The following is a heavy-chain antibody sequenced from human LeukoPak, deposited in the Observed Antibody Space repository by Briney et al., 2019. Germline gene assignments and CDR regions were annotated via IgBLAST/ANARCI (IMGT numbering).Heavy chain of an antibody. D-gene: IGHD2-2*01. J-gene: IGHJ4*02. CDR2: ITSGGADT. Sequence: PGGSLRLSCAASGFTFSSYAMSWARQAPGQGLEWVSPITSGGADTYYAHSIKGRVTITRDTSINTPYMQLNSLRAEDTALYYFSKDHPDCRGTSCLLFDCWGQGTLVTVSS. V-gene: IGHV3-23*01. CDR3: SKDHPDCRGTSCLLFDC. CDR1: GFTFSSYA.